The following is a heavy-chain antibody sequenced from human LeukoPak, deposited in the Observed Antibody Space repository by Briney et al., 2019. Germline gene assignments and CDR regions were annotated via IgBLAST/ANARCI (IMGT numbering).Heavy chain of an antibody. Sequence: XXXXXKXLEGGAVICYDVINKYYAYSLKGLFTISRDNSKNTLYLQMNSLRAEDTAVYYCARCARGVMGYYYMDVWGKGTTVTVSS. J-gene: IGHJ6*03. CDR2: ICYDVINK. D-gene: IGHD3-10*01. CDR3: ARCARGVMGYYYMDV. V-gene: IGHV3-33*01.